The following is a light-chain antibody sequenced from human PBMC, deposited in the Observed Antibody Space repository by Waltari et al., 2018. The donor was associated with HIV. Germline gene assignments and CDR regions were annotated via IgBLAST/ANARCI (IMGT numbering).Light chain of an antibody. CDR3: ATWDDSLNGWV. CDR1: SSNIATNT. J-gene: IGLJ3*02. Sequence: QSVLTQPPSASGPPGQRVTISCSGSSSNIATNTVNCYKQLPGTAPKLLVYTNNQRPSGVPDRFSGSKSGTAASLAISGLEADEDADYYCATWDDSLNGWVFGGGTRLTVL. CDR2: TNN. V-gene: IGLV1-44*01.